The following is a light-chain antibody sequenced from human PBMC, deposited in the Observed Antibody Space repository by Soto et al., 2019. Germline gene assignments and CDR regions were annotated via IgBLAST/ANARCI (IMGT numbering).Light chain of an antibody. V-gene: IGLV2-14*01. CDR3: NSYTTSKTCQIV. J-gene: IGLJ1*01. Sequence: QCVLTQPASVSGSPGQSITISCTGTSSDVGGYNYVSWYQQHPGKAPKFMIYDVSNRPSGVSTLFSGSKSGNTASLTISGLQAEDEDDYYCNSYTTSKTCQIVFGSGTKVTVL. CDR1: SSDVGGYNY. CDR2: DVS.